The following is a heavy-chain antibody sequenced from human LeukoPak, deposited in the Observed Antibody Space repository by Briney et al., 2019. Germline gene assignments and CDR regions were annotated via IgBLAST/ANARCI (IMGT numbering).Heavy chain of an antibody. J-gene: IGHJ4*02. V-gene: IGHV3-23*01. Sequence: GGSLRLSCAASGFTFSSYAMSWVRQAPGKGLEWVSAISGSGGSTYYADSVKGRFTISRDNSKNTLYLQMNSLRAEDTAVYYCAKEIIYGGYDYYTDFDYWGQGTLVTVSS. D-gene: IGHD5-12*01. CDR2: ISGSGGST. CDR1: GFTFSSYA. CDR3: AKEIIYGGYDYYTDFDY.